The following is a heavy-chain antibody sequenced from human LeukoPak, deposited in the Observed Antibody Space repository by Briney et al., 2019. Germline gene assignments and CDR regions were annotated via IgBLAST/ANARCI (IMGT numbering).Heavy chain of an antibody. CDR2: IIPIFGTA. D-gene: IGHD5-12*01. CDR3: ASYGIVGYSGYESIRFDY. V-gene: IGHV1-69*01. CDR1: GGTFSSYA. Sequence: SVKVSCKASGGTFSSYAISWVRQAPGQGLEWMGGIIPIFGTANYAQKFQGRVTTTADESTSTAYMELSSLRSEDTAVYYCASYGIVGYSGYESIRFDYWGQGTLVTVSS. J-gene: IGHJ4*02.